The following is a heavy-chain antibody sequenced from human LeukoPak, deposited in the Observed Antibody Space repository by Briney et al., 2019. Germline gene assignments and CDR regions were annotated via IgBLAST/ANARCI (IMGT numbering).Heavy chain of an antibody. D-gene: IGHD2-21*01. Sequence: GASVKVSCKASGYTFTSYDINWVRQATGQGLEWMGWISAYNGNTNYAQKLQGRVTMTTDTSTSTAYMEVRSLRSDDTAVYYCARARLTYTGGDCPDYWGQGTLVTVSS. CDR3: ARARLTYTGGDCPDY. J-gene: IGHJ4*02. CDR1: GYTFTSYD. CDR2: ISAYNGNT. V-gene: IGHV1-18*01.